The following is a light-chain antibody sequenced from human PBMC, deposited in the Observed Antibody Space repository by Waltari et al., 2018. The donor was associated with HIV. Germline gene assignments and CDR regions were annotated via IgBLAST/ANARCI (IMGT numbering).Light chain of an antibody. CDR2: DVT. CDR3: CSYAGSSRNV. CDR1: SSDVGNYNY. Sequence: QSALTQPASVSASPGQSITLSCTGPSSDVGNYNYISWYQQCPGKAPKIMIYDVTKRPSGVSNRFSGSKSGNTASLIISGLQAEDEADYYCCSYAGSSRNVFGTGTKVTVL. J-gene: IGLJ1*01. V-gene: IGLV2-23*02.